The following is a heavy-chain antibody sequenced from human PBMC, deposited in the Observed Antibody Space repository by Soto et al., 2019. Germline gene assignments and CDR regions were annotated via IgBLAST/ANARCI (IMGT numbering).Heavy chain of an antibody. Sequence: QVQLVESGGGVVQPGRSLELSCEASGFNFNNYPMHWVRQAPGKGLEWGAVIWYDGTEKFYADSLKGRFTISRDNSKNSLFLHMNSLRAEETAGYFCAANTPLFVWGQGTLVTVSS. J-gene: IGHJ4*02. D-gene: IGHD2-2*02. V-gene: IGHV3-33*01. CDR1: GFNFNNYP. CDR2: IWYDGTEK. CDR3: AANTPLFV.